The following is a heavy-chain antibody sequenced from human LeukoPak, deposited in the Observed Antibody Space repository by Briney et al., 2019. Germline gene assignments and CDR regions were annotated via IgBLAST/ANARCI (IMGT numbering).Heavy chain of an antibody. CDR1: GFTVSSNY. CDR3: AKAHSSSWYEFDF. CDR2: IYSGGST. Sequence: GGSLRLSCAASGFTVSSNYMSWVRQAPGKGLGWVSVIYSGGSTSYADSVKGRFTISRDNSKNILYLQMNSLRAEDTAIYYCAKAHSSSWYEFDFWGQGTLVTVSS. J-gene: IGHJ4*02. V-gene: IGHV3-53*01. D-gene: IGHD6-13*01.